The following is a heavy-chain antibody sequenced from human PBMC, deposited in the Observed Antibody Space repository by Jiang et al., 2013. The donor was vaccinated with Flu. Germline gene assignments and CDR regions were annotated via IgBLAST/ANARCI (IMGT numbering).Heavy chain of an antibody. V-gene: IGHV4-59*01. CDR3: ARNTYYDSTGYFDN. D-gene: IGHD3-22*01. Sequence: GSGLVKPSETLSLTCTVSGASINSYYWSWIRQAPGKGLEWIGHIYHNGYTKYYPSLKSRVTISVDTSKKQFSLNVNSVTAADTAVYYCARNTYYDSTGYFDNWGQGILVTVSS. CDR1: GASINSYY. CDR2: IYHNGYT. J-gene: IGHJ4*02.